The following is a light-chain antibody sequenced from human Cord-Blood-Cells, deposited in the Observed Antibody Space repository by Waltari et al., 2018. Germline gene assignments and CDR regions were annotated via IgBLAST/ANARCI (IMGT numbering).Light chain of an antibody. CDR2: GNS. Sequence: QSVLTQPPSVSGAPGQRVTISCPGSSPNIGAGSDVHWYQQLPGTAPKLLIYGNSNRPSGVPDRFSGSKSGTSASLAITGLQAEDEADYYCQSYDSSLSGLYVFGTGTKVTVL. V-gene: IGLV1-40*01. J-gene: IGLJ1*01. CDR1: SPNIGAGSD. CDR3: QSYDSSLSGLYV.